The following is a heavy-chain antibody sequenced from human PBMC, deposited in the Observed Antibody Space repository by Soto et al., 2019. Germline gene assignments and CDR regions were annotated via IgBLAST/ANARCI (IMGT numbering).Heavy chain of an antibody. J-gene: IGHJ4*02. CDR3: VRTTYFSDSSVYTRFFDY. Sequence: SLRLSGTASGFTFRDNYIDWVRQAPGKGLEWVGRSRDKAQGYSTIYAASVKGRFTTSRDESKSSVYLQMNSLKTEDTAIYYCVRTTYFSDSSVYTRFFDYWGQGTLVTVSS. D-gene: IGHD3-22*01. CDR2: SRDKAQGYST. CDR1: GFTFRDNY. V-gene: IGHV3-72*01.